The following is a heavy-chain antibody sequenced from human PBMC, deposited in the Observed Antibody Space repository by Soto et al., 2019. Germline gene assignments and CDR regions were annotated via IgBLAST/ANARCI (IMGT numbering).Heavy chain of an antibody. CDR3: ASEQLAVLRGVLDY. Sequence: PGGSLRLSCAASGFTFSSYAMHWVRQAPGKGLEWVAVISYDGSNKYYADSVKRRFTISRDNSKNTLYPQMNSLRAKDAAVYYCASEQLAVLRGVLDYWGRGTLVAVSS. J-gene: IGHJ4*02. CDR2: ISYDGSNK. V-gene: IGHV3-30-3*01. CDR1: GFTFSSYA. D-gene: IGHD1-1*01.